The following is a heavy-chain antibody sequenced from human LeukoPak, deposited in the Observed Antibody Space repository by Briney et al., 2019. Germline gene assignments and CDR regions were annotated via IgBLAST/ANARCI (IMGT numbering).Heavy chain of an antibody. CDR1: GFTFSSYE. CDR3: ARARRYYYDSSGYYYYYYMDV. D-gene: IGHD3-22*01. CDR2: ISSSGSTI. J-gene: IGHJ6*03. Sequence: GGSLRLSCAASGFTFSSYEMNWVRQAPGKGLEWVSYISSSGSTIYYADSVKGRFTISRDNAKSSLYLQMNSLRAEDTAVYYCARARRYYYDSSGYYYYYYMDVWGKGTTVTVSS. V-gene: IGHV3-48*03.